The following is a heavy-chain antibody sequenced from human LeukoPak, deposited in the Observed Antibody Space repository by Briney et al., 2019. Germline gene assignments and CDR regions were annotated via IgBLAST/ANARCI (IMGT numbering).Heavy chain of an antibody. V-gene: IGHV4-30-4*01. Sequence: SETLSLTCTVSGGSISSGDYYWSWIRQPPGKGLEWIGYIYYSGSTYYNPSLKSRVTISVDMSKNQFSLKLSSVTAADTAVYYCAIVKGGLFDYWGQGTLVTVSS. J-gene: IGHJ4*02. CDR2: IYYSGST. CDR1: GGSISSGDYY. CDR3: AIVKGGLFDY. D-gene: IGHD2-15*01.